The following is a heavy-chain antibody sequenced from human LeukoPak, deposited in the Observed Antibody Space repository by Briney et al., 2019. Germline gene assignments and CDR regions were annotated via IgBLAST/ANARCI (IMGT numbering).Heavy chain of an antibody. Sequence: GASAKVSCKASGGTFSSYAISWVRQAPGQGLEWIGRIIPILGIANYAQKFQGRVTITADKSTSTAYMELSSLRSEDTAVYYCAVIGPRIAVAGSGSNRFDPWGQGTLVTVSS. J-gene: IGHJ5*02. V-gene: IGHV1-69*04. CDR3: AVIGPRIAVAGSGSNRFDP. D-gene: IGHD6-19*01. CDR1: GGTFSSYA. CDR2: IIPILGIA.